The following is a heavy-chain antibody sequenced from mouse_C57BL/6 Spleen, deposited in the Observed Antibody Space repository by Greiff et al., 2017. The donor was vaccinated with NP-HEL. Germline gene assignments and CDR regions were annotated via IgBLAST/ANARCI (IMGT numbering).Heavy chain of an antibody. Sequence: VQLKESGAELVRPGASVKLSCTASGFNIKDDYMHWVKQRPEQGLEWIGWIDPENGDTEYASKFQGKATITADTSSNTAYLQLSSLTSEDTAVYYCTTLSSNYGAYWGQGTLVTVSA. D-gene: IGHD2-5*01. V-gene: IGHV14-4*01. J-gene: IGHJ3*01. CDR2: IDPENGDT. CDR3: TTLSSNYGAY. CDR1: GFNIKDDY.